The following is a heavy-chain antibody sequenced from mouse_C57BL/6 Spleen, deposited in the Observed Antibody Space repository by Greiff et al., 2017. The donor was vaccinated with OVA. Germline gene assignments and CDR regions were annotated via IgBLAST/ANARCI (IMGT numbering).Heavy chain of an antibody. CDR3: ARYGSSSFDY. Sequence: VKLVESGAELARPGASVKMSCKASGYTFTSYTMPWVKQRPGQGLEWIGYINPSSGYTKYNQKFKDKATLTADKSSSTAYMQLSSLTSEDSAVYYCARYGSSSFDYWGQGTTLTVSA. V-gene: IGHV1-4*01. CDR2: INPSSGYT. J-gene: IGHJ2*01. CDR1: GYTFTSYT. D-gene: IGHD1-1*01.